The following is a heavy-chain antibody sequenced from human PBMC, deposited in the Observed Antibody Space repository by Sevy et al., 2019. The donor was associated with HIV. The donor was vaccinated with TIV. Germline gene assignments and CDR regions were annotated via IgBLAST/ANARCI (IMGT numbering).Heavy chain of an antibody. CDR3: AKDRKVLLVVYAIPFDAIDI. D-gene: IGHD2-8*02. V-gene: IGHV3-30*02. CDR2: IRYDGSNK. CDR1: GFTFSNYG. Sequence: GGSLRLSCASSGFTFSNYGMHWVRQAPGKGLEWVAFIRYDGSNKYYSDSVKGRFTISRDNSKNTLYLQMNSLRPEDTAVYFCAKDRKVLLVVYAIPFDAIDISGQGTLVTVSS. J-gene: IGHJ3*02.